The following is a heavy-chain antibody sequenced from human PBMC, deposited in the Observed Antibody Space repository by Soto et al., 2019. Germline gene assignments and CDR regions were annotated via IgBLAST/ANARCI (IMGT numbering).Heavy chain of an antibody. V-gene: IGHV3-7*01. J-gene: IGHJ5*02. CDR3: ARLLWFGEYENNWFDP. CDR2: IKQDGSEK. CDR1: GFTFSSYW. D-gene: IGHD3-10*01. Sequence: PGGSLRLSCAASGFTFSSYWMSWVRQAPGKGLEWVANIKQDGSEKYYVDSVKGRFTISRDNAKNSLYLQMNSLRAEDTAVYYCARLLWFGEYENNWFDPWGQGTLVTVSS.